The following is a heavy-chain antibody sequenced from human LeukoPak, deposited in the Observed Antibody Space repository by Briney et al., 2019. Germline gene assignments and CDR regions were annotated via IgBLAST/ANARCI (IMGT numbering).Heavy chain of an antibody. V-gene: IGHV3-30-3*01. CDR1: GFTFSSYA. Sequence: GGSLRLSCAASGFTFSSYAMHWVRQAPGKGLEWVAVISYDGSNKYYADSVKGRFTISRDNSKNTLYLQMNSLRAEDTAVYYCARVVTIFGVVTNMPDYWGQGTLVTVSS. J-gene: IGHJ4*02. CDR3: ARVVTIFGVVTNMPDY. CDR2: ISYDGSNK. D-gene: IGHD3-3*01.